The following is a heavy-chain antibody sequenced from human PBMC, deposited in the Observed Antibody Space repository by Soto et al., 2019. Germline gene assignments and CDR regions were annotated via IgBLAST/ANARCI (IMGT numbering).Heavy chain of an antibody. V-gene: IGHV4-31*03. D-gene: IGHD6-13*01. Sequence: QVQLQESGPGLVKPSQTLSLTCKVSGASLSSGDYYWNWIRQLPGKGLEWFGYIYYTRVTSYNPSLKSRVTMSVDTSKQQFSLKMNSVTAADTAVYFCARAAATGHPVVPDFWGQGALVTVSS. CDR3: ARAAATGHPVVPDF. CDR2: IYYTRVT. CDR1: GASLSSGDYY. J-gene: IGHJ4*02.